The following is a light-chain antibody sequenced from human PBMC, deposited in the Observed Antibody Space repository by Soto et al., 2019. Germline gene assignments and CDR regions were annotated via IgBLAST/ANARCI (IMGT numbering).Light chain of an antibody. CDR1: QSISSW. CDR3: QQYNSYSWT. CDR2: DAS. V-gene: IGKV1-5*01. Sequence: DIQTTQSPSTLSASVGDRVTITCRASQSISSWLAWYQQKPGKAPKLLIYDASSLESGVPSRFSGSESGTEFTLTISSLQTDDFATYYCQQYNSYSWTFGQGTKVDIK. J-gene: IGKJ1*01.